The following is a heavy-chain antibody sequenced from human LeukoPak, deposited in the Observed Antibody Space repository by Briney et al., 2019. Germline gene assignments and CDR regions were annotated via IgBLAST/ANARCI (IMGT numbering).Heavy chain of an antibody. J-gene: IGHJ4*02. CDR1: GFTFSSYA. Sequence: GGSLRLSCAASGFTFSSYAMHWVRQAPGKGLEWVAVISYDGSNKYYADSVKGRFTISRDNSKNTLYLQMNSLRAEDTAVYYCAKARGWYPRDFDYWGQGALVTVSS. CDR3: AKARGWYPRDFDY. V-gene: IGHV3-30*04. D-gene: IGHD6-19*01. CDR2: ISYDGSNK.